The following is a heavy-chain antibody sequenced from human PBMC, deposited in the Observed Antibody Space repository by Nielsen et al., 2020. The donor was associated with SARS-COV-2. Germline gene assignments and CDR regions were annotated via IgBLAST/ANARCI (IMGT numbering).Heavy chain of an antibody. CDR1: GFTFSSYA. Sequence: GGSLRLSCAASGFTFSSYAMSWVRQAPGKGLEWVSAISGSGGSTYYADSVKGRFTISRDNSKNTLYLQMNSLRSDDTAVYYCARADSVYYDSSGYADYWGQGTLVTVSS. J-gene: IGHJ4*02. CDR3: ARADSVYYDSSGYADY. CDR2: ISGSGGST. D-gene: IGHD3-22*01. V-gene: IGHV3-23*01.